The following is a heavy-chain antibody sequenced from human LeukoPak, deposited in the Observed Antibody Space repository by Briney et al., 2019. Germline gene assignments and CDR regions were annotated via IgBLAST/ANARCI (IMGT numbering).Heavy chain of an antibody. Sequence: GGSLRLSCAASGFTFSSYAMSWVRQAPGKGLEWVSAISGSGGSTYYADSVKGRFTISRDNSKNTLYLQMNSLRAEDTAVYYCAKKGDYAWGSYRFDYWGQGTLVTVSS. CDR2: ISGSGGST. J-gene: IGHJ4*02. CDR1: GFTFSSYA. D-gene: IGHD3-16*02. CDR3: AKKGDYAWGSYRFDY. V-gene: IGHV3-23*01.